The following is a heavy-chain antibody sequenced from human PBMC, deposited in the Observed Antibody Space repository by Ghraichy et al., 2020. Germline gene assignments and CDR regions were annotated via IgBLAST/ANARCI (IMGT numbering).Heavy chain of an antibody. CDR3: ARVPSSGWYGVDY. CDR1: GFTVSSNY. D-gene: IGHD6-19*01. CDR2: IYSGGST. V-gene: IGHV3-53*01. Sequence: WGSLRLSCAASGFTVSSNYMSWVRQAPGKGLEWVSVIYSGGSTYYADSVKGRFTISRDNSKNTLYLQMNSLRAEDTAVYYCARVPSSGWYGVDYWGQGTLVTVSS. J-gene: IGHJ4*02.